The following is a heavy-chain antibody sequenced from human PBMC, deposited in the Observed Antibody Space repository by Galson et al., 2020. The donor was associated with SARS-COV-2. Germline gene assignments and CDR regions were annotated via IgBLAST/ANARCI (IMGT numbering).Heavy chain of an antibody. J-gene: IGHJ4*02. CDR2: IWYDGSHT. Sequence: GGSLRLSCAASGFTFSSYGMHWVRQAPGKGLEWVAVIWYDGSHTYYADSVKGRFTISRDNSKNTLYLQMNSLRAEDTAVYYCAATVVTRRLFDYWGQGTLVTVSS. D-gene: IGHD4-17*01. V-gene: IGHV3-30*02. CDR1: GFTFSSYG. CDR3: AATVVTRRLFDY.